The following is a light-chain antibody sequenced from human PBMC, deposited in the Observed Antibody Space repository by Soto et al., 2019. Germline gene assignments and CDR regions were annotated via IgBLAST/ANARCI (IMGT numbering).Light chain of an antibody. Sequence: CDLSPPASVFEPPGQTATIPRGGANIGSKSVDGYQQKPDGEPVVVVYGGSGRPSGIPGGFSGCTSRTTATLTIRGLEAGDEADYYCEVWDSTSDHYVFGAGGKGT. CDR2: GGS. CDR3: EVWDSTSDHYV. V-gene: IGLV3-21*02. CDR1: NIGSKS. J-gene: IGLJ1*01.